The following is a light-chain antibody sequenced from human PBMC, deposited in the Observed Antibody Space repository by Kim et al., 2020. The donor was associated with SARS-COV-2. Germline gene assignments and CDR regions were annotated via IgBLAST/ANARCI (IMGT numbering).Light chain of an antibody. Sequence: SSELTQDPAVSVALGQTVRITCQGDSLRSYYASWYQQKPGQAPVLVIYGKNNRPSGIPDRFSGSSSGNTASLTMTGAQAEDEADYYCNSRDSSGNRWVFG. J-gene: IGLJ3*02. CDR3: NSRDSSGNRWV. CDR1: SLRSYY. V-gene: IGLV3-19*01. CDR2: GKN.